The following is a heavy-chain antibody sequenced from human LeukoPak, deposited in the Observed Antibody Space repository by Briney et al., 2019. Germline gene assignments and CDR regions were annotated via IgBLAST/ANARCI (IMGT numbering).Heavy chain of an antibody. Sequence: PGGSLRLSCAASGFTFRNVWMSWVRQAPGKGLEWVGRIKNAAEGATTNLAGPVDGRFTISRDDSKATVYLQMNSLKTKDTALYYCAKHRPPSYQGDVFDVWGHGTMVTVSS. J-gene: IGHJ3*01. D-gene: IGHD3-16*01. CDR3: AKHRPPSYQGDVFDV. CDR1: GFTFRNVW. V-gene: IGHV3-15*01. CDR2: IKNAAEGATT.